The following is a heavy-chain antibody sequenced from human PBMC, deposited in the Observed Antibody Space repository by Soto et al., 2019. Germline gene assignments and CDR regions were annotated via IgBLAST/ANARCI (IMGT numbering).Heavy chain of an antibody. Sequence: EVQLLESGGGLVQPGGSLRLSCAASGFTFSSYAMSWFRQAPGKGLEWVSSISNSGGSTYYADSVKVRFTISRDNSNNTLYLQMNSLRAEDTAVYYCSLSDRYYGMDVWGLGTTVTVSS. CDR2: ISNSGGST. V-gene: IGHV3-23*01. CDR3: SLSDRYYGMDV. J-gene: IGHJ6*02. CDR1: GFTFSSYA.